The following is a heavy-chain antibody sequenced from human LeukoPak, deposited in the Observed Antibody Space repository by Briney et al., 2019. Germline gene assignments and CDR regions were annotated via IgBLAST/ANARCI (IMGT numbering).Heavy chain of an antibody. CDR3: GKDITPGGMDV. D-gene: IGHD2-15*01. V-gene: IGHV3-9*01. J-gene: IGHJ6*02. CDR1: GLARGSYG. Sequence: PGRSRRLDGVASGLARGSYGMHWVRQAPGKGLEWVAGFSLDTDRIDYADSVKGRFTVSRDNAKNSLYLQMNSLRPEDTAVYYCGKDITPGGMDVWGQGTTVTVSS. CDR2: FSLDTDRI.